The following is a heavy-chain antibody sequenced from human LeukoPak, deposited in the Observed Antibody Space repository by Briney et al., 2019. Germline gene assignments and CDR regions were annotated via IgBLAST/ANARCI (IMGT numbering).Heavy chain of an antibody. CDR3: ARDGSLCSAGSCDRGPYDY. J-gene: IGHJ4*02. Sequence: GGSLRLSCAASGFTFRSYAMHWVRQAPGRGLEYVSVIGSNGGSTYYANSVKGRFTVSRDNSKNALYLQMRSLRVEDTAMYYCARDGSLCSAGSCDRGPYDYWGQGTLVTVSS. CDR2: IGSNGGST. CDR1: GFTFRSYA. V-gene: IGHV3-64*01. D-gene: IGHD2-15*01.